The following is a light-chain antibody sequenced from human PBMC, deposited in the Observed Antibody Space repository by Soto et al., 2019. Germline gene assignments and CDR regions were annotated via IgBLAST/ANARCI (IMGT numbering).Light chain of an antibody. J-gene: IGKJ1*01. CDR3: QQYNSLWT. CDR2: KAS. V-gene: IGKV1-5*03. CDR1: HSISSW. Sequence: DIQMTQSPSTLSASVGDRVTITCRARHSISSWLAWYQQKPGKAPKLLIYKASSLESGVPSRFSGSGSGTEFTLTISSLQPDDFATYYCQQYNSLWTFGQGTKVEIK.